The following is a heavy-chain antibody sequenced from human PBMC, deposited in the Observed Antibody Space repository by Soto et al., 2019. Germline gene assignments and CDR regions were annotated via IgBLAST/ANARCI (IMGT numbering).Heavy chain of an antibody. V-gene: IGHV3-30*03. CDR2: ISYDGATQ. CDR1: RLTFNTSV. Sequence: PGCSPRLCCEASRLTFNTSVMHGVRQAPGKGLEWLAVISYDGATQYYGDTVKGRFTISRDNSKNTLFLHMGRLRAEDTAMYYCATKARVTNYLYYGMDVWGLGTTVTVSS. CDR3: ATKARVTNYLYYGMDV. D-gene: IGHD2-21*02. J-gene: IGHJ6*02.